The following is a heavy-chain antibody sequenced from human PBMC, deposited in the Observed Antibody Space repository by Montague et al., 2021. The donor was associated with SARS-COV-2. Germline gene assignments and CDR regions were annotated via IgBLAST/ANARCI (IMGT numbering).Heavy chain of an antibody. CDR2: VDYSGLT. D-gene: IGHD3-10*01. Sequence: SETLSLTYTVSRDSIGSHNYFWAWIRQPPGKGLEWIGSVDYSGLTFYNPSLESRVTISVDTSKKQFSLKVNSVTAADTAVYYCAKDGEALAWGTFDIWGQGTMVTVSS. CDR3: AKDGEALAWGTFDI. CDR1: RDSIGSHNYF. J-gene: IGHJ3*02. V-gene: IGHV4-39*07.